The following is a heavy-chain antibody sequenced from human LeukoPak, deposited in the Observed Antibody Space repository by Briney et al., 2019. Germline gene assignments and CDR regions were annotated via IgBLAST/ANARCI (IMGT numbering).Heavy chain of an antibody. V-gene: IGHV3-33*06. D-gene: IGHD3-22*01. CDR3: AKGSYYYDSSGSSFGY. CDR1: GFTFSSYG. Sequence: PGGSLRLSCAASGFTFSSYGMHWVRQAPGKGLEWVAVIWYDGSNKYYADSVKGRFTISRDNSKNTLYVQMNSLRAEDTAVYYCAKGSYYYDSSGSSFGYWGQGTLVTVSS. J-gene: IGHJ4*02. CDR2: IWYDGSNK.